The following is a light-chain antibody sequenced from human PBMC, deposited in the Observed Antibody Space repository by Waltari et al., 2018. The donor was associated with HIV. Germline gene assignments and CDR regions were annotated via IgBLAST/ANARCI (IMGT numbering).Light chain of an antibody. CDR3: QQYYSTPPS. CDR1: QSVLYSSNNKNY. J-gene: IGKJ2*03. V-gene: IGKV4-1*01. CDR2: WAS. Sequence: DIVMTQSPDSLAASLGERATINCESSQSVLYSSNNKNYLAWYQQKPGQPPKLLIYWASTRESGVPDRFSGSGSGTDFTLTISSLQAEDVAVYYCQQYYSTPPSFGQGTKLEIK.